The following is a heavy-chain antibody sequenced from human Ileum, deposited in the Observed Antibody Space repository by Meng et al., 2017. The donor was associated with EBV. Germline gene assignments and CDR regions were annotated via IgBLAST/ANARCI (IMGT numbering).Heavy chain of an antibody. CDR1: GYSMSRTNW. V-gene: IGHV4-28*01. J-gene: IGHJ4*02. CDR3: ARNVPGTSAYYD. Sequence: AQLKGLGPGLGKPSTTLSITGAVSGYSMSRTNWWGWIRQPPGKGLEWIGYIYYSGRTSSNPYLKSRVTMSVDTSKNQFSLNLNSVTAVDTAVYYCARNVPGTSAYYDWGQGTLVTVSS. CDR2: IYYSGRT. D-gene: IGHD3-22*01.